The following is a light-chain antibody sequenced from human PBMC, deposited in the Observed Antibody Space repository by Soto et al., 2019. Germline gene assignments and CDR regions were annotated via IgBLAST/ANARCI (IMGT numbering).Light chain of an antibody. V-gene: IGKV1-27*01. CDR3: QRYNNGPPVP. CDR2: AAS. Sequence: DIQMTQSPSSLSASVGDRVTITCRASQDINNYLAWYQQKPGKPPKLLIYAASTLQSGVPSRFSGGGSGTDFTLTSNSLQPEDVATYYCQRYNNGPPVPFGPRTKV. CDR1: QDINNY. J-gene: IGKJ3*01.